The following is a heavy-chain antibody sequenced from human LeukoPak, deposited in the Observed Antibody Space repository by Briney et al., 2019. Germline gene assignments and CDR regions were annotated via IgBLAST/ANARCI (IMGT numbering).Heavy chain of an antibody. J-gene: IGHJ4*02. CDR3: ARDIAVAGTRVLGY. D-gene: IGHD6-19*01. Sequence: SETLSLTCTVSGGSTSSYYWSWIRQPPGKGLEWIGYIYNSRSTNYNPSLKSRVTISVGTSKNQFSLKLSSVTAADTAVYYCARDIAVAGTRVLGYWGQGTLVTVSS. V-gene: IGHV4-59*01. CDR1: GGSTSSYY. CDR2: IYNSRST.